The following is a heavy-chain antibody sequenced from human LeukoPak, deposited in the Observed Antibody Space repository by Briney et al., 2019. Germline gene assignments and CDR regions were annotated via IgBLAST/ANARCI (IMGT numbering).Heavy chain of an antibody. V-gene: IGHV3-23*01. CDR1: GFTFSTYN. J-gene: IGHJ4*02. D-gene: IGHD3-9*01. CDR3: AKDLGLRYFDWSFDY. Sequence: GGSLRLSCAASGFTFSTYNMNWVRQAPGKGLEWVSAISGSGGSTYYADSVKGRFTISRDNSKNTLYLQMNSLRAEDTAVYYCAKDLGLRYFDWSFDYWGQGTLVTVSS. CDR2: ISGSGGST.